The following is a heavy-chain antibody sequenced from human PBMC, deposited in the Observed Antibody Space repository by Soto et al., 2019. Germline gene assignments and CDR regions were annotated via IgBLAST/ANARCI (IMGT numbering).Heavy chain of an antibody. CDR1: GDSFCSHGLA. V-gene: IGHV6-1*01. D-gene: IGHD3-10*02. CDR2: TSYRSKWYN. Sequence: PSQTHPLTCAISGDSFCSHGLAWNLIRQSPSRGVEWLGRTSYRSKWYNDYAVSVNSRITVNPDTFQNQFSLQLSSVTPEDTAVYHGARGKYSVLDVWGLGTMGTVSS. CDR3: ARGKYSVLDV. J-gene: IGHJ3*01.